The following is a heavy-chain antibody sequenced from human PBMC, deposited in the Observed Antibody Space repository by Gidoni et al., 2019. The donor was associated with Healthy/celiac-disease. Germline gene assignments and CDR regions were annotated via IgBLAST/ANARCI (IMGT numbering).Heavy chain of an antibody. CDR1: GSTFSSYS. Sequence: EVQLVESGGGLVKPGGSLRLSCAASGSTFSSYSMNWVRQAPGKGLEWVSSISSSSSYIYYADSVKGRFTISRDNAKNSLYLQMNSLRAEDTAVYYCARARSGGYGMDVWGQGTTVTVSS. V-gene: IGHV3-21*01. J-gene: IGHJ6*02. CDR2: ISSSSSYI. CDR3: ARARSGGYGMDV. D-gene: IGHD3-3*01.